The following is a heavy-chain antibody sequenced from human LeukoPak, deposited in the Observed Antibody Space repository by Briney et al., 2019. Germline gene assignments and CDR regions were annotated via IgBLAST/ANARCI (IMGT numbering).Heavy chain of an antibody. CDR1: GIPFCNFA. CDR3: AKWGDFDVLTGYYVPDF. D-gene: IGHD3-9*01. V-gene: IGHV3-23*01. CDR2: TTGSGGNT. J-gene: IGHJ4*02. Sequence: GGSLRLSCGASGIPFCNFAMSWGRQAPGKGLEGVSATTGSGGNTYSADSVKGRFTISRDNSKNTLYLQMNSLRDEDTAVYYCAKWGDFDVLTGYYVPDFWGQGTLVTVSS.